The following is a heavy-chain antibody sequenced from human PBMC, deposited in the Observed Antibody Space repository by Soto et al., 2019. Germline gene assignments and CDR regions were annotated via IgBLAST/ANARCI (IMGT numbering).Heavy chain of an antibody. V-gene: IGHV3-21*01. CDR1: GFNFITYS. CDR2: ISSSAVYI. Sequence: GGSLRLSCAASGFNFITYSLSWVRQAPGKGLEWVASISSSAVYIDYADSVKGRFTISRDNANNSLYLQMNSLRAEDTATYYCVRDGLDYYDTERLYFDKCGQGNLVTVSS. D-gene: IGHD3-22*01. J-gene: IGHJ4*02. CDR3: VRDGLDYYDTERLYFDK.